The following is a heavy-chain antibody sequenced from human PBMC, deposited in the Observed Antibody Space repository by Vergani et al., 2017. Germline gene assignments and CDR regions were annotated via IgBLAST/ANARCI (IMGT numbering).Heavy chain of an antibody. CDR1: GGSFSGYY. D-gene: IGHD3-3*01. CDR3: ASSGEARTYYDFWSGYYLLDY. V-gene: IGHV4-34*01. Sequence: QVRLQQWGAGLLKPSETLSLTCAVYGGSFSGYYWSWIRQPPGKGLEWIWEINHSGSTNYNPSLKSRVTISVDTSKNQFSLKLSSVTAADTAVYYCASSGEARTYYDFWSGYYLLDYWGQGTLVTVSS. J-gene: IGHJ4*02. CDR2: INHSGST.